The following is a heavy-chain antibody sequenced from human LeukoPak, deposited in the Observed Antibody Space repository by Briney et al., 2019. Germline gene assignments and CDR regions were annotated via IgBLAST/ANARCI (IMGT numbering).Heavy chain of an antibody. CDR1: GDSISSSNCY. V-gene: IGHV4-39*01. CDR3: ARHKSITMVRGVSRRYYYMDV. J-gene: IGHJ6*03. D-gene: IGHD3-10*01. CDR2: IYFSGGT. Sequence: PSETLSLTCTVSGDSISSSNCYWGWIRQPPGKGLEWIGSIYFSGGTYYNASLKSRVTISVDTSKNQFSLKLSSVTAADTAVYYCARHKSITMVRGVSRRYYYMDVWGKGTTVTISS.